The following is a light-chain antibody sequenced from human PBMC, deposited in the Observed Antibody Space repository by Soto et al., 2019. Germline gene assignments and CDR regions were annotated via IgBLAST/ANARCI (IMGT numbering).Light chain of an antibody. V-gene: IGKV1-5*03. CDR1: QSISSW. CDR2: KAS. J-gene: IGKJ2*01. Sequence: DIQMTQSPSTLSASVGDRVTITCRASQSISSWLAWYQQKPGKAPKLLIYKASSLESGGPSRFSGSGSGTEFTLTISSLQPDDFVTYYCQQYNSYPYTFGQGTKLEIK. CDR3: QQYNSYPYT.